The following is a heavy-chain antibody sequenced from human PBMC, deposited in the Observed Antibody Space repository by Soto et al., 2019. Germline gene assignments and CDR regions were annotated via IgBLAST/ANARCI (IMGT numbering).Heavy chain of an antibody. D-gene: IGHD3-22*01. Sequence: QITLKESGPTLVKPTQTLTLTCTFSGFSLSTRRVGMGWIRQPPGKALEWLGIIYWDDDERYSPSLKSRLTITKDTPKNQVVLTMHNTDPVDTATYYCVHCLADSGYYSVFPDFWGQGTLVTVSS. CDR1: GFSLSTRRVG. V-gene: IGHV2-5*02. CDR2: IYWDDDE. CDR3: VHCLADSGYYSVFPDF. J-gene: IGHJ4*02.